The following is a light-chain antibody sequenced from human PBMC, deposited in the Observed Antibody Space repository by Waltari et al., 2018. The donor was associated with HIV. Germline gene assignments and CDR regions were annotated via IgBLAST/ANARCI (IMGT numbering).Light chain of an antibody. Sequence: SSDLTRALSVSLSHGHTPRIPCPGYEFTNQYVHWYQEKAGQAPVLVISRDSERPLGIPERFSGSRSGSLATLTITGVLADDEADYYCQAAAPSGTSVAFGGGTKLTVL. V-gene: IGLV3-25*03. J-gene: IGLJ2*01. CDR3: QAAAPSGTSVA. CDR1: EFTNQY. CDR2: RDS.